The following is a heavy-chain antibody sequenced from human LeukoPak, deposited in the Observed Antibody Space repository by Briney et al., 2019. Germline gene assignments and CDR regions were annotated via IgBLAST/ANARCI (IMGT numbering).Heavy chain of an antibody. CDR3: ATNGYYCMDV. Sequence: PSETLSLTCAVSGGSITSTNWWSWVRQPPGKGLEWIGEIYHTGGTNSNPSLKSQINISVDKSKNQFYLKVNSLTAADTAVYYCATNGYYCMDVWGKGTTVTVSS. J-gene: IGHJ6*03. D-gene: IGHD2-8*01. V-gene: IGHV4-4*02. CDR2: IYHTGGT. CDR1: GGSITSTNW.